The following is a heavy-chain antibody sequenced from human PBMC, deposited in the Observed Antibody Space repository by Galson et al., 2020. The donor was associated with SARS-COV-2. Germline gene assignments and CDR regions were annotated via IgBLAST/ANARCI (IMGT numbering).Heavy chain of an antibody. CDR1: GGSISSSSYY. D-gene: IGHD2-2*01. V-gene: IGHV4-39*01. CDR2: IYYGGNT. Sequence: SETLSLTCTVSGGSISSSSYYWGWVRQPPGQGLEWIGNIYYGGNTYYNPSLKSRVIISVETSKNQFSLKLSSVTAADTAVYYCARPSCTTCYPKAFSDWGQGTLVTVSS. CDR3: ARPSCTTCYPKAFSD. J-gene: IGHJ4*02.